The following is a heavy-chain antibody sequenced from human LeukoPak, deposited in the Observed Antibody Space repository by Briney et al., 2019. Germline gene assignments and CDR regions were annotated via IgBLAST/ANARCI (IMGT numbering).Heavy chain of an antibody. J-gene: IGHJ3*02. V-gene: IGHV1-2*02. Sequence: ASVKVSCKASGYTFTGYYMHWVRQAPGQGLEWMGWINPNSGGTNYAQKFQGRVTMTRDTSISTAYMELSRLRSDDTAVYYCARGSLAVAGTGAFDIWGQGTMVTVSS. D-gene: IGHD6-19*01. CDR2: INPNSGGT. CDR3: ARGSLAVAGTGAFDI. CDR1: GYTFTGYY.